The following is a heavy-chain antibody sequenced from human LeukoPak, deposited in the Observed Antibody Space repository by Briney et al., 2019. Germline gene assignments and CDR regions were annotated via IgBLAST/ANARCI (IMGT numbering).Heavy chain of an antibody. CDR3: ARDGGDGYNYLDY. J-gene: IGHJ4*02. CDR2: IIPILGIA. Sequence: SVKVSCKASGGTFSSYAISWVRQAPGQGLEWMGRIIPILGIANYAQKFQGRVTITADKSTSTAYMERSSLRSEDTAVYYCARDGGDGYNYLDYWGQGTLVSVSS. CDR1: GGTFSSYA. D-gene: IGHD5-24*01. V-gene: IGHV1-69*04.